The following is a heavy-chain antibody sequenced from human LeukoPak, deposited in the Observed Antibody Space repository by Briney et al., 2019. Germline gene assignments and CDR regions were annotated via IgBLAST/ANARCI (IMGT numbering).Heavy chain of an antibody. CDR2: IKQDGSEK. D-gene: IGHD3-9*01. V-gene: IGHV3-7*01. CDR3: ARSYYDILTGYYDY. Sequence: GGSLRLSRAASGFTFSSYWMSWVRQAPGKGLVWVANIKQDGSEKYYVDSVKGRFTISRDNARNSLYLQMNSLRAEDTAVYYCARSYYDILTGYYDYWGQGTLVTVSS. J-gene: IGHJ4*02. CDR1: GFTFSSYW.